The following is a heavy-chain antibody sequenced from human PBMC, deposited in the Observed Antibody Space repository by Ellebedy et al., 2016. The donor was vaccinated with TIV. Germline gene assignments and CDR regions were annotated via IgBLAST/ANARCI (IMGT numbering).Heavy chain of an antibody. Sequence: SETLSLXXTVSGGSISSYYWSWIRQPAGKGLEWIGRIYTSGSTNYNPSLKSRVTMSVDTSKNQFSLKLSSVTAADTAVYYCAREGYSYGDYYYYMDVWGKGTTVTVSS. D-gene: IGHD5-18*01. CDR2: IYTSGST. V-gene: IGHV4-4*07. CDR3: AREGYSYGDYYYYMDV. CDR1: GGSISSYY. J-gene: IGHJ6*03.